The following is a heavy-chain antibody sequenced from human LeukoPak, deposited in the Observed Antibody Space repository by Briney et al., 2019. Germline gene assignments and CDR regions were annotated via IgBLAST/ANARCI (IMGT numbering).Heavy chain of an antibody. Sequence: GGSLRLSCAASGFTFSSYWMHWVRQAPGKGLVWVSRINSDGGTTSYADSVKGRFTISRDNAKNTLYLQMNSLRAEDTAVYYCARDLYYDSSGYTGGYWGQGTLVTVSS. CDR2: INSDGGTT. J-gene: IGHJ4*02. D-gene: IGHD3-22*01. CDR1: GFTFSSYW. V-gene: IGHV3-74*01. CDR3: ARDLYYDSSGYTGGY.